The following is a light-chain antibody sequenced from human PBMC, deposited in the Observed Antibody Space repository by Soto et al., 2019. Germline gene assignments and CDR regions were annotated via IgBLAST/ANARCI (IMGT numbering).Light chain of an antibody. Sequence: EIVLTQSPGTPSLSPGERATLSCRASQSVSASFLAWYQQKPGQAPRLLIYGASSRATGIPDRFSGSGSGTDFTLTISRLEPEDAAVYYCQQRCTFGQGTKLEIK. CDR2: GAS. CDR1: QSVSASF. CDR3: QQRCT. V-gene: IGKV3-20*01. J-gene: IGKJ2*02.